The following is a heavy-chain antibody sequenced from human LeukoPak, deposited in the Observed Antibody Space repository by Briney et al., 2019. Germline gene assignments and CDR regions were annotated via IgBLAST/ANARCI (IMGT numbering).Heavy chain of an antibody. J-gene: IGHJ1*01. V-gene: IGHV3-23*01. CDR1: GFIFSSYV. CDR3: ARDLPKITIFGALQH. D-gene: IGHD3-3*01. CDR2: INATGDRT. Sequence: GGSLRLSCAASGFIFSSYVMSWVRQAPGKGLEWVSGINATGDRTYYADSVKGRFTISRDNSKNTLYLQMSSLRAEDTAVYYCARDLPKITIFGALQHWGQGTLVTVSS.